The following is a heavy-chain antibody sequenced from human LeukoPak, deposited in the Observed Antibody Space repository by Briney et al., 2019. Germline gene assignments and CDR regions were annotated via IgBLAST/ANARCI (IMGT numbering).Heavy chain of an antibody. CDR2: TYYRSKWYN. V-gene: IGHV6-1*01. Sequence: SQTLSLTFAISGDSVSINSAAWNWIRQSPSRGLEWLGRTYYRSKWYNDYAVSVRSRITINPGTSKNQFSLQLNSVTPEDTAVYYCARAGIVATITQYYFDFWGQGSLVTVSS. J-gene: IGHJ4*02. CDR3: ARAGIVATITQYYFDF. CDR1: GDSVSINSAA. D-gene: IGHD2-15*01.